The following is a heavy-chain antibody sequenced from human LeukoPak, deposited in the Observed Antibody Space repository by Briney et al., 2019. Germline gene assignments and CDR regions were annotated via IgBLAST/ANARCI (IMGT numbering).Heavy chain of an antibody. D-gene: IGHD5-18*01. CDR3: AREGYSYGSLIEY. CDR2: ISSASITI. V-gene: IGHV3-48*04. CDR1: GFTFSSYT. Sequence: GGSLRLSCAASGFTFSSYTMNWVRQAPGKGLEWVSSISSASITIYYADSVKGRFTISRDNAKNSLHLQMNSLRAEDTAMYYCAREGYSYGSLIEYWGQGTLVTVSS. J-gene: IGHJ4*02.